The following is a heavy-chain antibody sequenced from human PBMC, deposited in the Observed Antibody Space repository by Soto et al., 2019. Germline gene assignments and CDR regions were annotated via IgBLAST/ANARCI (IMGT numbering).Heavy chain of an antibody. V-gene: IGHV3-30-3*01. D-gene: IGHD5-12*01. CDR1: GFSFNVYS. Sequence: GGSLRLSCATSGFSFNVYSMHWVRQAPGKGLEWVAVISHDGSKEFHADSVKGRFTISRDNSRNTLYLQMNSLVVEDTAVYHCARIGHGYSYGQGLDYWGQGTLVTVSS. CDR2: ISHDGSKE. CDR3: ARIGHGYSYGQGLDY. J-gene: IGHJ4*02.